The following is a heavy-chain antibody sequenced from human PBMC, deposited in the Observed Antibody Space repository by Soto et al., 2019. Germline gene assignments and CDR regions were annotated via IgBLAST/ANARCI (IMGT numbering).Heavy chain of an antibody. V-gene: IGHV1-24*01. CDR1: GYTLTELS. Sequence: ASVKVSCKVSGYTLTELSMHWVRQAPGKGLEWMGGFDPEDGETIYAQKFQGRVTMTEDTSTDTAYMELSSLRSEDTAVYYCATRFLVPAAIRNYGMDVWGQGTTVTVSS. CDR3: ATRFLVPAAIRNYGMDV. D-gene: IGHD2-2*01. CDR2: FDPEDGET. J-gene: IGHJ6*02.